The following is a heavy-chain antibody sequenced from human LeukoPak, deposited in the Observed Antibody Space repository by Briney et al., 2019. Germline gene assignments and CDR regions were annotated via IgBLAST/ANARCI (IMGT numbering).Heavy chain of an antibody. CDR2: LRGDGET. CDR3: AKASWVSSADAVL. V-gene: IGHV3-23*01. CDR1: GFIFRDYT. J-gene: IGHJ4*02. D-gene: IGHD3-16*01. Sequence: GGSLRLSCVASGFIFRDYTMSWVRQTPAGGLEWVSSLRGDGETFYTDSVKGRFTPSRDHSRNTVYLQLSNLRVEDTAVYYCAKASWVSSADAVLWGQGTLVTVSS.